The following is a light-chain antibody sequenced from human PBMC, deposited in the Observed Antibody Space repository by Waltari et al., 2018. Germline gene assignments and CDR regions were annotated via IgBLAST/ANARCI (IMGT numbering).Light chain of an antibody. CDR2: DVF. CDR1: SNDVGGYNH. Sequence: QSALTQPRSVSGSPGQSVTFSCTGTSNDVGGYNHVSWYQPSPGQAPNRLIYDVFNRPPGVRDRFSGSKSGNTASLTISGLQADDEADYYCCSYAGSYTVLFGGGTKLTVL. CDR3: CSYAGSYTVL. J-gene: IGLJ2*01. V-gene: IGLV2-11*01.